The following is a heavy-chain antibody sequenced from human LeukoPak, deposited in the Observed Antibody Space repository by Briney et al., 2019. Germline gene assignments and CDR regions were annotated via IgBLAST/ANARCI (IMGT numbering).Heavy chain of an antibody. CDR2: ISYYGSNK. Sequence: GGSLRLSCAASGFTFSSYAMHWVRQAPGKGLEWVAVISYYGSNKYYADSVKGRFTISRDSSKNTMSLQMNTLRAEDTAVYYCARSRGGSGSYYFYGMDVWGQGTTVTVS. V-gene: IGHV3-30*04. J-gene: IGHJ6*02. D-gene: IGHD3-10*01. CDR1: GFTFSSYA. CDR3: ARSRGGSGSYYFYGMDV.